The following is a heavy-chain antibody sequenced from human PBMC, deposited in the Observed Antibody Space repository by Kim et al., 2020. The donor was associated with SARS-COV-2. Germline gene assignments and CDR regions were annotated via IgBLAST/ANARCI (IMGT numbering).Heavy chain of an antibody. D-gene: IGHD5-12*01. CDR1: GFTFGNYA. CDR2: ICASGRST. Sequence: GGSLRLSCAASGFTFGNYAMAWVRQAPEKGLEWVSAICASGRSTYYADSVKGRFTTSRDDSMNTHYLEMNSLGDEDTATYYCAKGTSGYQPVRYFDYWGQGTVVTVSS. V-gene: IGHV3-23*01. J-gene: IGHJ4*02. CDR3: AKGTSGYQPVRYFDY.